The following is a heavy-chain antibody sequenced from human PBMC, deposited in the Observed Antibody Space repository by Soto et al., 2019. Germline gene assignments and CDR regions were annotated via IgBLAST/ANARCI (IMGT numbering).Heavy chain of an antibody. CDR1: GGTFSSYT. V-gene: IGHV1-69*13. D-gene: IGHD6-19*01. CDR3: ARYASSGNNSVWYTFDP. CDR2: IIPIFGTT. Sequence: ASVKVSCKASGGTFSSYTINWVRQAPGQGLEWMGGIIPIFGTTNYAKKFQGRVTITADESTSTAYMELSSLRSEDTAVYYCARYASSGNNSVWYTFDPWGQGTLVTVSS. J-gene: IGHJ5*02.